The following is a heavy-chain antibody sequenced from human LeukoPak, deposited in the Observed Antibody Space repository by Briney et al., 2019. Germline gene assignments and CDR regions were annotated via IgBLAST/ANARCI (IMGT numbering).Heavy chain of an antibody. CDR2: IYPGDSDT. CDR1: GYSFTSYW. CDR3: ARGNPGRYKYSSGCHHFDY. V-gene: IGHV5-51*01. Sequence: GESLKISCKGSGYSFTSYWIGWVRQMPGKGLEWMGIIYPGDSDTRYSPSFQGQVTISADKSISTAYLQWSSLKASDTAMYYCARGNPGRYKYSSGCHHFDYWGQGTLVTVSS. D-gene: IGHD6-19*01. J-gene: IGHJ4*02.